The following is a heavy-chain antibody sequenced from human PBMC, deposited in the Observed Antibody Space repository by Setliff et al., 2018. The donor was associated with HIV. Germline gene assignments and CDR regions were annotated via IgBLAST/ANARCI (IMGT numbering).Heavy chain of an antibody. J-gene: IGHJ3*02. D-gene: IGHD3-10*01. CDR1: GYTFTSYA. Sequence: ASVKVSCKASGYTFTSYAMNWVRQAPGQGLEWMGWINTNTGNPTYAQGFTGRFVFSLDTSVSTAYLQISSLKAEDTAVYYCARDLRGSGSYYMMGEPFDIWGQGTMVTVS. V-gene: IGHV7-4-1*02. CDR2: INTNTGNP. CDR3: ARDLRGSGSYYMMGEPFDI.